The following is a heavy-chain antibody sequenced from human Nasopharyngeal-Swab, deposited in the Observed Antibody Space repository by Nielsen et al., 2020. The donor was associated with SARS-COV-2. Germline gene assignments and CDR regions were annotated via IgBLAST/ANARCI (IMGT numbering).Heavy chain of an antibody. V-gene: IGHV1-46*01. CDR3: ARVTVTTAPYYYYGMDV. D-gene: IGHD4-17*01. CDR2: INPSGGST. J-gene: IGHJ6*02. Sequence: ASVKVSCKASGYTFTSYYMHWVRQAPGQGLEWMGIINPSGGSTSYAQKFQGRVTMTRDTSTSTVYVELSSLRSEDTAVYYCARVTVTTAPYYYYGMDVWGQGTTVTVSS. CDR1: GYTFTSYY.